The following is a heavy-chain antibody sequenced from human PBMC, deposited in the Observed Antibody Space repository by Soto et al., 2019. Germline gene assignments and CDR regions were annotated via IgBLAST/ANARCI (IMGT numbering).Heavy chain of an antibody. J-gene: IGHJ6*02. D-gene: IGHD2-2*01. CDR1: GYNFTSYD. CDR2: MNPNSGNT. V-gene: IGHV1-8*01. CDR3: ARVESTVRRYYYYYYGMDV. Sequence: ASVNVSCKASGYNFTSYDINSGRQATGQPRQWMGWMNPNSGNTGYAQKFQGRFTMTRNTSISTAYMELSSLRSEDTAVYYCARVESTVRRYYYYYYGMDVWGQGTTVTVPS.